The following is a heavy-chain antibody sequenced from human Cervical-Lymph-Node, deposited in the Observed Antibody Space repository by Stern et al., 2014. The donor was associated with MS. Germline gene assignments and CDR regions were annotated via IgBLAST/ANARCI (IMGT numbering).Heavy chain of an antibody. CDR2: VDPTSGAT. CDR3: ARKNGMDV. V-gene: IGHV1-2*06. CDR1: GYNFNDYF. Sequence: VHLVESGAEVKSPGASLKVSCKTSGYNFNDYFTHWVRQVPGPGLEWMGRVDPTSGATIYAQKFQGRVAMTRDTSITTAYMELSRLTSDDTAMYYCARKNGMDVWGQGTAVTVS. J-gene: IGHJ6*02.